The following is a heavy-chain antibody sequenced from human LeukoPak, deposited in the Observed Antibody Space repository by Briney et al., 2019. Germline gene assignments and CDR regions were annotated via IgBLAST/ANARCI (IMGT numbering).Heavy chain of an antibody. CDR3: AKDVGGTNFHYMDV. CDR1: GFTFSDYY. V-gene: IGHV3-23*01. D-gene: IGHD1-26*01. Sequence: SGGSLRLSCAASGFTFSDYYMSWIRQAPGKGLEWVSAISGSGESTYYEDSVKGRFTISRDNSKNTVDVQMNSLRAEDTAVYYCAKDVGGTNFHYMDVWGKGTTVIVSS. J-gene: IGHJ6*03. CDR2: ISGSGEST.